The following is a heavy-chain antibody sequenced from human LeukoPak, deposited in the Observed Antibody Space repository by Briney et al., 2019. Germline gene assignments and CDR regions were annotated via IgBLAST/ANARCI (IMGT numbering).Heavy chain of an antibody. CDR2: ISYGGSNK. V-gene: IGHV3-30*03. CDR3: ARGKIGYYYGDYDGY. J-gene: IGHJ4*02. CDR1: GFTFSSYG. D-gene: IGHD4-17*01. Sequence: PGGSLRLSCAASGFTFSSYGVHWVRQAPGKGLEWVAVISYGGSNKFYADSVKGRFTISRDNAKNSLYLQMNSLRDEDTAVYYCARGKIGYYYGDYDGYWGQGTLVTVSS.